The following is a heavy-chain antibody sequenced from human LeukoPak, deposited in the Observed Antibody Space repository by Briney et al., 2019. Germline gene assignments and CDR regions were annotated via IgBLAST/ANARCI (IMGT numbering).Heavy chain of an antibody. CDR2: ISSSSSHI. V-gene: IGHV3-21*01. D-gene: IGHD3-10*01. CDR1: GFTFSSYS. Sequence: GGSLRLSCAASGFTFSSYSMNWVRQAPGKGLEWVSSISSSSSHIYYADSVKGRFTISRDNAENSLYLQMNSLRADDTAFYYCARPLLYYYGSETYFWFDPWGQGTLVTVSS. J-gene: IGHJ5*02. CDR3: ARPLLYYYGSETYFWFDP.